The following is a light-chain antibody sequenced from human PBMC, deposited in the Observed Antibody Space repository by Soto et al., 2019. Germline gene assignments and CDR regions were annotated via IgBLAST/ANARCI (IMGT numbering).Light chain of an antibody. V-gene: IGLV2-8*01. CDR3: SSYAGSNNVV. CDR2: EVS. CDR1: SSDLGGYSY. Sequence: ALTQPPSASGSPGQSVTISCTGSSSDLGGYSYVSWYQQHPGKAPKLMIYEVSKRPSGVPDRFSGSKSGSTASLTVSGLQAEDEADYYCSSYAGSNNVVFGGGTKLTVL. J-gene: IGLJ2*01.